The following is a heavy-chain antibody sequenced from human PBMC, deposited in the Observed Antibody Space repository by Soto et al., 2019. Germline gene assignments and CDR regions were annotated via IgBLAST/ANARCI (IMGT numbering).Heavy chain of an antibody. Sequence: QVQLVESGGGVIQPGRSLRLSCAASGFAFRTSGMHWVRQAPGKGLQWVAIISHDGSREYYLDSVNGRFTISRDNPKNTLYLQMDSLRAEDTAVYYCAKDRVESGLGEIDYWGQGTLVSVSS. V-gene: IGHV3-30*18. CDR1: GFAFRTSG. J-gene: IGHJ4*02. D-gene: IGHD3-16*01. CDR2: ISHDGSRE. CDR3: AKDRVESGLGEIDY.